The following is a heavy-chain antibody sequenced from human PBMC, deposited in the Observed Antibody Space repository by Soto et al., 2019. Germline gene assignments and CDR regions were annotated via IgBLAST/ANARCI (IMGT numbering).Heavy chain of an antibody. V-gene: IGHV1-18*01. Sequence: GASVKVSCKASGYTFSSYGINWVRQAPGQGLEWLGWVSPYDGYTNYAQILQGRVSMTTDTSTKTAYVEVRSLRSDDTAVYYCARGGYYDSSGSRNYFYYGMNVWG. CDR3: ARGGYYDSSGSRNYFYYGMNV. CDR1: GYTFSSYG. D-gene: IGHD3-22*01. J-gene: IGHJ6*02. CDR2: VSPYDGYT.